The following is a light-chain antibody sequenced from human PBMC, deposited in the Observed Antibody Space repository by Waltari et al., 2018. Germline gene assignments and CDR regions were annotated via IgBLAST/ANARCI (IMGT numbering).Light chain of an antibody. CDR3: QALGTGAWV. J-gene: IGLJ3*02. CDR1: ILGNKY. CDR2: QDT. Sequence: SYELTQPPSVSVSPGQTASITSSGDILGNKYASWYQQKPGQSPRLVIYQDTKRPSEIPERFSGSKSGNAATLTISGTQAMDEADYYCQALGTGAWVFGGGTKLTVL. V-gene: IGLV3-1*01.